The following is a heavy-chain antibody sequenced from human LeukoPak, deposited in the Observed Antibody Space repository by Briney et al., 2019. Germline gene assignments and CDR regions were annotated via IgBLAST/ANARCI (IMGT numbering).Heavy chain of an antibody. CDR2: IKQDGSEK. CDR3: ARRGTSSSWAHFDY. Sequence: GRSLRLSCAASGFTFSSYWMTWVRQAPGKGLEWVAKIKQDGSEKYYVDSVKGRFTISRDNAKNSLYLQMNSLGAEDTAVYYCARRGTSSSWAHFDYWGQGTLVTVSS. CDR1: GFTFSSYW. D-gene: IGHD6-13*01. V-gene: IGHV3-7*05. J-gene: IGHJ4*02.